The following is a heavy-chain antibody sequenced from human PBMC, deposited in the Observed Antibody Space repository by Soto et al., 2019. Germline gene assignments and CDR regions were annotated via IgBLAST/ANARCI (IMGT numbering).Heavy chain of an antibody. V-gene: IGHV4-30-4*01. CDR1: GGSISSGDYY. CDR2: IYYSGST. Sequence: TLSLTCTVSGGSISSGDYYWSWIRQPPGKCLEWIGYIYYSGSTYYNPSLKSRVTISVDTSKNQFSLKLSSVTAADTAVYYCARERGRSIAARPYNWFDPWGQGTLVTV. D-gene: IGHD6-6*01. CDR3: ARERGRSIAARPYNWFDP. J-gene: IGHJ5*02.